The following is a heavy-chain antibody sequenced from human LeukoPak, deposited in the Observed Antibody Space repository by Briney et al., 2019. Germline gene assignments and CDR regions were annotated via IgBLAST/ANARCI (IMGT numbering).Heavy chain of an antibody. D-gene: IGHD2-2*02. Sequence: GGSLRLSCAASGFTFSSYSMNWVRQAPGKGLEWVSSISSSSSYIYYADSVKGRFTISRDNAKNSLYLQMNSLRAEGTAVYYCARAKYCSSTSCYIFDYWGQGTLVTVSS. CDR3: ARAKYCSSTSCYIFDY. V-gene: IGHV3-21*01. J-gene: IGHJ4*02. CDR2: ISSSSSYI. CDR1: GFTFSSYS.